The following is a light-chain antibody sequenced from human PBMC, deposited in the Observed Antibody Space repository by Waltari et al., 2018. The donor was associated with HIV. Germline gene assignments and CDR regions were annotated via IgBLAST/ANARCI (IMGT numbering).Light chain of an antibody. Sequence: QSALTQPPSASGSLGQSVTISCTGTSSDVGDYDYVSWYQQHPGKAPNLLIYAVNRRPAGVPDRFAGSTSGNTASLTVSGLQPEDEAYYRCTSYVDTYNVIFGGGTKLTVL. J-gene: IGLJ2*01. CDR2: AVN. CDR3: TSYVDTYNVI. CDR1: SSDVGDYDY. V-gene: IGLV2-8*01.